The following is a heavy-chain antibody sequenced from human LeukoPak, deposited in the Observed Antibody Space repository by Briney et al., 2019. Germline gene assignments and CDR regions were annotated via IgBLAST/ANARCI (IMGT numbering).Heavy chain of an antibody. CDR2: ISAFNGNT. CDR3: ARGPRAYCGGDCSNAFDI. V-gene: IGHV1-18*01. Sequence: ASVKVSCKASGYTFTTYGISWVRQAPGQGLEWRGWISAFNGNTNYAQKLQGRVTMTTDSSTTTAYMELRSLTSDDTAVYYWARGPRAYCGGDCSNAFDIWGQGTMVTVSS. D-gene: IGHD2-21*01. CDR1: GYTFTTYG. J-gene: IGHJ3*02.